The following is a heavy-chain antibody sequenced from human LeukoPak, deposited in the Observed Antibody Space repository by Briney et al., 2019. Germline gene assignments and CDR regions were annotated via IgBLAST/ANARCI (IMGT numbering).Heavy chain of an antibody. V-gene: IGHV4-61*02. D-gene: IGHD6-19*01. J-gene: IGHJ4*02. CDR2: IYTSGST. CDR1: GGSISSGSYY. CDR3: ARAYPGYSSGWYNSGYFDY. Sequence: SQTLSLTCTVSGGSISSGSYYWSWIRQPAGKGLEWIGRIYTSGSTNYNPSLKSRVTISVDTSKNQFSLKLSSVTAADTAVYYCARAYPGYSSGWYNSGYFDYWGQGTLVTVSS.